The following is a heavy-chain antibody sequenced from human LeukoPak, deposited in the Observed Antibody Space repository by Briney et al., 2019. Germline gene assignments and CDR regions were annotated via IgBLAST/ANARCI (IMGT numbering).Heavy chain of an antibody. V-gene: IGHV3-30-3*02. CDR3: AKAYHDSGCRIDY. J-gene: IGHJ4*02. D-gene: IGHD6-19*01. CDR1: GFTFISYA. Sequence: GRSLRLSFAAVGFTFISYAMHWVRQAPGKGLGWVAVISYDGSNKYYADSVKGRFTISRHNSKNTLNLQLKRLRDEDTDVYYCAKAYHDSGCRIDYWGQGTLVTVSS. CDR2: ISYDGSNK.